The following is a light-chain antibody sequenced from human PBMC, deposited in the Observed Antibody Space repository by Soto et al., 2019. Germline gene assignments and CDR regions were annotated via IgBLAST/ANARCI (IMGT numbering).Light chain of an antibody. CDR3: QQFNGNSYT. J-gene: IGKJ2*01. CDR1: QAISSA. CDR2: DAS. V-gene: IGKV1-13*02. Sequence: AVQLIQNPSSLSASVGDRVTLTCRASQAISSALAWYQQKPGKPPKLLIYDASTLESGVSSRFSGSGSGADFTLTISSLQPEDFATYYCQQFNGNSYTFGQGTKLEIK.